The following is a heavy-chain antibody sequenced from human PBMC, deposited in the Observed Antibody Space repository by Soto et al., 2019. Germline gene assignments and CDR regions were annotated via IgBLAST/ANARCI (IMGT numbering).Heavy chain of an antibody. V-gene: IGHV4-39*01. CDR3: ARQGSY. Sequence: QLQLQESGPGLVKPSETLSLTCNVSGVSISDTSYYWGWMRQPPGKGLEWIGTISFNGNTFYNSSLKSRLTISVDTSKNQCSLRLTSVTAADTAVYYCARQGSYWGQGTLVAVSS. CDR2: ISFNGNT. J-gene: IGHJ4*02. CDR1: GVSISDTSYY.